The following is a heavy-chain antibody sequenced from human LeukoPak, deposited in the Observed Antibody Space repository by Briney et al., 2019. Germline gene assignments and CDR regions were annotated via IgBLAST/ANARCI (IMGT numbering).Heavy chain of an antibody. CDR1: GFTFSNYW. V-gene: IGHV3-7*01. D-gene: IGHD3-10*01. J-gene: IGHJ4*02. CDR3: ARDPEYDTSSYWYDY. CDR2: IKQDGSEK. Sequence: AGGSLRLSCAASGFTFSNYWMIWVRQAPGKGLEWVGNIKQDGSEKRYADSVRGRFTISRDNAQTSLYLQMNSLRDEDTAVYYCARDPEYDTSSYWYDYWGQGTLVTVSS.